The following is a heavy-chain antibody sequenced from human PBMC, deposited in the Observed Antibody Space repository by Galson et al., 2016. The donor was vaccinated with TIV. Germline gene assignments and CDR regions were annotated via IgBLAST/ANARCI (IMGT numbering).Heavy chain of an antibody. D-gene: IGHD5-24*01. Sequence: SPRLSCAASGFTFGIYAMHWVRQAPGKGLEYVSGISSDGGSTYYANSVKGRFSISRDSSKNTVFLQVDSLRAEDLALYYCVREGRDAYNPYFDYWGQGTLATVSS. CDR2: ISSDGGST. CDR1: GFTFGIYA. V-gene: IGHV3-64*01. CDR3: VREGRDAYNPYFDY. J-gene: IGHJ4*02.